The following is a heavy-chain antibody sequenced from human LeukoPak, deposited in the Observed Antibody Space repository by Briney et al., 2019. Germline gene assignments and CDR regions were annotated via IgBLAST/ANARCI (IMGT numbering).Heavy chain of an antibody. CDR2: IYYSGGT. CDR3: ARTYYDYVWGSYRSYYYYMDV. Sequence: KPSETLSLTCTVSGGSISSYYWSWIRQPPGKGLEWVGYIYYSGGTNYNPSLKSRVTISVDTSKNQFSLKLSSVTAADTAVYYCARTYYDYVWGSYRSYYYYMDVWGKGTTVTVSS. J-gene: IGHJ6*03. CDR1: GGSISSYY. V-gene: IGHV4-59*01. D-gene: IGHD3-16*02.